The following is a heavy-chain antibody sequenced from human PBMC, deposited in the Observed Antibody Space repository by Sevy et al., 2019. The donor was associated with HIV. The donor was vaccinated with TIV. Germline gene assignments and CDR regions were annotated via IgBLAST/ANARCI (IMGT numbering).Heavy chain of an antibody. J-gene: IGHJ6*02. CDR2: IIPIFGTA. D-gene: IGHD3-9*01. V-gene: IGHV1-69*13. CDR3: ARDRGITRNYDIVNGVDYYYYYGMDV. Sequence: ASVKVSCKASGGTFSSYAISCVRQAPGQGLEWMGGIIPIFGTANYAQKFQGRVTITADESTSTAYMELSSLRSEDTAVYYWARDRGITRNYDIVNGVDYYYYYGMDVWGQGTTVTVSS. CDR1: GGTFSSYA.